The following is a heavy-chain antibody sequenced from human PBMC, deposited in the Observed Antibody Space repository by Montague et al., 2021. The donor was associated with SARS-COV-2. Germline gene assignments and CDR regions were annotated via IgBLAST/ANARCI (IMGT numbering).Heavy chain of an antibody. D-gene: IGHD6-13*01. CDR1: GGSITTSNDD. V-gene: IGHV4-39*01. CDR2: ISYTGIT. CDR3: ARHAPAFRAAVITWFDP. Sequence: SETLSLTCSVSGGSITTSNDDWGWVRQPPGTGLEWIGAISYTGITYYNPSLKSRVTISEDISKNQFSLKLSSVTAADTAVYYCARHAPAFRAAVITWFDPWGQGTLVTVSS. J-gene: IGHJ5*02.